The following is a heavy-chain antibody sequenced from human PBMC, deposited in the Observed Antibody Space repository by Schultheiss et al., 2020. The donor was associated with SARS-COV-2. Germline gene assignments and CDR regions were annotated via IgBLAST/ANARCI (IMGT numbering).Heavy chain of an antibody. CDR2: IYSGGST. V-gene: IGHV3-66*01. J-gene: IGHJ4*02. Sequence: GGSLRLSCAASGFTFSSYAMHWVRQAPGKGLEWVSVIYSGGSTYYADSVKGRFTISRDNSKNTLYLQMGSLRNEDMAQYYCARGLMGQAAAADFWGQGTLVTVSS. CDR1: GFTFSSYA. CDR3: ARGLMGQAAAADF. D-gene: IGHD2-2*01.